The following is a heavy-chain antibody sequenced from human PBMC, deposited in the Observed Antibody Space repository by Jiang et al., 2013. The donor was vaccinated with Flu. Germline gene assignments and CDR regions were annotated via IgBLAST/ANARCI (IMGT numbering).Heavy chain of an antibody. CDR2: LLQWEH. CDR3: AREFYSYEGGDNYSDYFDL. CDR1: EAPSVVTT. Sequence: KPSETLSLTCSLSEAPSVVTTGARAPASPREGTGVDWVSLLQWEHKLQPSLKSRLTISVDTSKNVFSLKLRSVTAADTAVYYCAREFYSYEGGDNYSDYFDLWGRGTLVTVSS. J-gene: IGHJ2*01. V-gene: IGHV4-59*01. D-gene: IGHD2-21*01.